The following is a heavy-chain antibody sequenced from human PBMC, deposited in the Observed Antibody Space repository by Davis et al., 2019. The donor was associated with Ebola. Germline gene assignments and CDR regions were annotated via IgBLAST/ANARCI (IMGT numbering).Heavy chain of an antibody. V-gene: IGHV3-23*01. CDR3: AREGYYYDSSGYGVGIDY. Sequence: PGGSLRLSCAASGFTFSSYAMSCVRQAPGKGLEWVSAISGSGGSTYYADSVTGRFTISSDNSKNTLYLQMNSLRAEDTAVYYCAREGYYYDSSGYGVGIDYWGQGTLVTVSS. CDR1: GFTFSSYA. CDR2: ISGSGGST. D-gene: IGHD3-22*01. J-gene: IGHJ4*02.